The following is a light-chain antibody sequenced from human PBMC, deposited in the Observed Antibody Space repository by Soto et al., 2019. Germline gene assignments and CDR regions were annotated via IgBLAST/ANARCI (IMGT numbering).Light chain of an antibody. CDR3: QQRSNWPALT. V-gene: IGKV1-27*01. J-gene: IGKJ4*01. Sequence: DIQLTQSPSSLSASVGDRVTITCRVSQGISSYLNWYRQKPGKVPKLLIYSASNLQSGVPSRFSGSGSGTDFTLTISSLEPEDFAVYYCQQRSNWPALTFGGGTKVEIK. CDR1: QGISSY. CDR2: SAS.